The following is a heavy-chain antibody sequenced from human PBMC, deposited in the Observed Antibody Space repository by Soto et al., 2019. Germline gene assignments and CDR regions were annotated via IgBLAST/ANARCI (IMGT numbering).Heavy chain of an antibody. CDR1: VCSIISGCYY. Sequence: SWTXSVTCTFSVCSIISGCYYLSWIRQHPGKGLEWIGYIYYSGSTYYNPSLKSRVTISVDTSKNQLSLKLSSVTAADKAVYYCARVRVIRMNWLETWGQGTLV. J-gene: IGHJ5*02. D-gene: IGHD3-16*02. V-gene: IGHV4-31*03. CDR2: IYYSGST. CDR3: ARVRVIRMNWLET.